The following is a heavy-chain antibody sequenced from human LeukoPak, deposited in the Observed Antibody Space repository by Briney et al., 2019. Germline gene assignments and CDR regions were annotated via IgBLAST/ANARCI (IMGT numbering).Heavy chain of an antibody. CDR3: ARHIGGGIEDMDV. J-gene: IGHJ6*03. CDR1: GGSIGTYY. CDR2: IYVTGT. V-gene: IGHV4-59*08. D-gene: IGHD3-16*02. Sequence: SETLALTCTVSGGSIGTYYWSWVRQSPGTGLEWIGYIYVTGTRYNPYLQSRVTISVDRSRNQFFLKMTSVTAADTAVYYCARHIGGGIEDMDVWGRGTKVTVSS.